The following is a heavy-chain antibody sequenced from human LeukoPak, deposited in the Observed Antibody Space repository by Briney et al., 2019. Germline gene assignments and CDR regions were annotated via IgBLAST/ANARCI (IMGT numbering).Heavy chain of an antibody. CDR2: ITRSSSAR. CDR1: GFTFSSYR. V-gene: IGHV3-48*02. Sequence: TGGSLRLSCAASGFTFSSYRMNWVRQAPGKGLEWVSYITRSSSARYYADSVKGRFTISRDNAKNSLYLQMSSLRDEDTAVYYCARDRPSIVVVTAALDYWGQGTLVTVSS. J-gene: IGHJ4*02. CDR3: ARDRPSIVVVTAALDY. D-gene: IGHD2-21*02.